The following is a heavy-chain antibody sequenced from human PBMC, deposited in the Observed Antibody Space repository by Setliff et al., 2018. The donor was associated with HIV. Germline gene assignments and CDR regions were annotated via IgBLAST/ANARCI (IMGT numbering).Heavy chain of an antibody. V-gene: IGHV1-2*06. CDR1: GYTFTGYY. D-gene: IGHD3-22*01. J-gene: IGHJ4*02. CDR2: INPNSGGT. Sequence: ASVKVSCKASGYTFTGYYMHWVRQAPGQGLEWMGRINPNSGGTNYAQNFQGRVTMTRDTSITTAYMELSRLISDDTAVYYCAREERYYDGKGALDYWGQGTLVTVSS. CDR3: AREERYYDGKGALDY.